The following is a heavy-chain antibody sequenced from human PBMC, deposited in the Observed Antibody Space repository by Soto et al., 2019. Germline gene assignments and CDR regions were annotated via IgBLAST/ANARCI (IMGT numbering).Heavy chain of an antibody. CDR3: AGGAPPADY. Sequence: QVQLVQSGAEVKKPGASVKVSCKASGYTFTSYAISWVRQAPGQGLEWMGWISAYNGNTNYAQKLQGRVTMTTDTSTSTGYMGLRSLGSEGQAVYYLAGGAPPADYWGQGTLVTVSS. J-gene: IGHJ4*02. CDR2: ISAYNGNT. CDR1: GYTFTSYA. D-gene: IGHD3-16*01. V-gene: IGHV1-18*01.